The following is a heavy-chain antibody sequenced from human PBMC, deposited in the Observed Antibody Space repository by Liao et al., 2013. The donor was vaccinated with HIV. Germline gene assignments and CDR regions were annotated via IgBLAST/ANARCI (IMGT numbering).Heavy chain of an antibody. J-gene: IGHJ4*02. CDR3: ARHPDRHFGVVHVDY. Sequence: QVQLQESGPGLVKPSETLPLTCTVSGGSISSFQWNWIRQPAGKGLEWIGRIYTSGSTNYNPSLKSRVTMSVDTSKNQFSLKLSSVTAADTAVYYCARHPDRHFGVVHVDYWGQGTLVTVSS. CDR2: IYTSGST. D-gene: IGHD3-3*01. CDR1: GGSISSFQ. V-gene: IGHV4-4*07.